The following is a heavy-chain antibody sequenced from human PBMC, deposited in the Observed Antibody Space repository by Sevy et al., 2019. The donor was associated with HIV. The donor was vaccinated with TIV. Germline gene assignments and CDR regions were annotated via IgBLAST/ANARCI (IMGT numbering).Heavy chain of an antibody. Sequence: ASVKVSCKVSGYTLTKLSIHWVRQAPGKGLEWMGDFVPQDGETIYAERFQGRLTMTVDTSTDTAYMELSSLTSEDTAVYYCATVGLRYYSGASSYQGDWFDPWGQGTLVTVSS. J-gene: IGHJ5*02. CDR3: ATVGLRYYSGASSYQGDWFDP. D-gene: IGHD2-15*01. V-gene: IGHV1-24*01. CDR1: GYTLTKLS. CDR2: FVPQDGET.